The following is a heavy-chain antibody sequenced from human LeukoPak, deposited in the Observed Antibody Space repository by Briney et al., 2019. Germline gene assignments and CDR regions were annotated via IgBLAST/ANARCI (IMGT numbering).Heavy chain of an antibody. CDR1: GYTFTGYY. D-gene: IGHD5-12*01. J-gene: IGHJ4*02. CDR2: INPNSGGT. V-gene: IGHV1-2*04. Sequence: HAAPVKASCQAYGYTFTGYYMHCVRPAPGQGLEWMGWINPNSGGTNYAQKFQGWVTMTRDTSISTAYMELSRLRSDDTAVYYCARVAISGYELYYFDYWGQGTLVTVSS. CDR3: ARVAISGYELYYFDY.